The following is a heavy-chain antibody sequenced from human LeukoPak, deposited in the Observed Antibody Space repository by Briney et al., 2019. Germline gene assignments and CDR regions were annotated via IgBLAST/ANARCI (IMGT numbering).Heavy chain of an antibody. CDR1: GFSFSDYS. CDR2: IKQDGSEK. J-gene: IGHJ4*02. D-gene: IGHD1-26*01. CDR3: ARLEFNSGSYNY. V-gene: IGHV3-7*03. Sequence: PGGSLRLSCAASGFSFSDYSMTWVRQAPGKGLEWVANIKQDGSEKYYVDSVKGRFTISRDNAKNSLYLQMNSLRAEDTAVYYCARLEFNSGSYNYWGQGTLVTVSS.